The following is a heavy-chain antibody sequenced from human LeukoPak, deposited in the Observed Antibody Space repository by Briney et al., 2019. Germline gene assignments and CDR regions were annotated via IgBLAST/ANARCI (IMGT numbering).Heavy chain of an antibody. V-gene: IGHV3-7*01. CDR2: IKQDGSEK. CDR3: ARDPTARGVTQFDY. CDR1: GFTFSSYW. D-gene: IGHD3-10*01. J-gene: IGHJ4*02. Sequence: GGSLRLSCAASGFTFSSYWMSWVRQAPGKGLEWVANIKQDGSEKYYVDSVKGRFTISRDNAKNSLYLQMNSLRAEDTAVYYCARDPTARGVTQFDYWGQGTLVTVSS.